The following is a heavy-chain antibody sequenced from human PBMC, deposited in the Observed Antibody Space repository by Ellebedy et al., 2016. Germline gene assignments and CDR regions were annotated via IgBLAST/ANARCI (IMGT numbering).Heavy chain of an antibody. CDR2: IYYSGST. CDR3: ARHVVSSSCLDY. D-gene: IGHD6-13*01. V-gene: IGHV4-39*01. CDR1: GGSISSSSYY. J-gene: IGHJ4*02. Sequence: SETLSLTXTVSGGSISSSSYYWGWIRQPPGKGLEWIGSIYYSGSTYCNPSLKSRVTISVDTSKNQFSLKLSSVTAADTAVYYCARHVVSSSCLDYWGQGTLVTVSS.